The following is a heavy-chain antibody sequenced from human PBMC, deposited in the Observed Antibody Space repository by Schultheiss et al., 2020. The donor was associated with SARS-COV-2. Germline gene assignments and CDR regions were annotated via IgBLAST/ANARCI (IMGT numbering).Heavy chain of an antibody. CDR1: GYSFTSYW. D-gene: IGHD1-26*01. CDR2: IYPGDSDT. V-gene: IGHV5-51*01. J-gene: IGHJ3*02. Sequence: GGSLRLSCKGSGYSFTSYWIGWVRQMPGKGLEWMGIIYPGDSDTRYSPSFQGQVTISADKSINTAYLQWSSLKASYTAVYHCASRSGVGAIDAFDIWGQGTMVTVSS. CDR3: ASRSGVGAIDAFDI.